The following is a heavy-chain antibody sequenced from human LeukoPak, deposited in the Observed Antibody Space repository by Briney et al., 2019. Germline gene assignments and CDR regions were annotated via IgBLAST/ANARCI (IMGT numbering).Heavy chain of an antibody. V-gene: IGHV4-30-4*08. CDR3: ARGDWSSSIDY. Sequence: SETLSLTCTVSGGSISSGGYYWSWIRQHPGKGLEWIGYIYYSGSTYYNPSLKSLITISVDTSKNQFSLKLSSVTAADTAVYYCARGDWSSSIDYWGQGTLVTVSS. D-gene: IGHD6-6*01. CDR2: IYYSGST. CDR1: GGSISSGGYY. J-gene: IGHJ4*02.